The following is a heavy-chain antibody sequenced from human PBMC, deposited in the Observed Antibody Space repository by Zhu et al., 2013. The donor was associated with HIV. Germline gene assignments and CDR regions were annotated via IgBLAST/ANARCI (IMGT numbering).Heavy chain of an antibody. Sequence: QVHLVQSGTEVKKPGSSVKVSCKSSGDTFNNYALSWVRQAPGQGLEWMGSIIPMHGTATYAEKFQGRVTLTTDKSTYTAYMQLRGLRSEDTAVYYCARAWAYSSGREGYYYMDVWGKGTTVTVSS. CDR1: GDTFNNYA. D-gene: IGHD6-13*01. CDR3: ARAWAYSSGREGYYYMDV. CDR2: IIPMHGTA. J-gene: IGHJ6*03. V-gene: IGHV1-69*08.